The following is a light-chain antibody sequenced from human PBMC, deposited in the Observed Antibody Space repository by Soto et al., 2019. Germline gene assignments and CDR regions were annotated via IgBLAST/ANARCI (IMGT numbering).Light chain of an antibody. CDR1: QSVGSS. Sequence: EIVLTQSPATLSLSPGERATLSCRASQSVGSSLAWYQQKPGQAPRLLIYDASNRATGIPGRFSGSGSGTDFTLTISSLEPEDLALYYCQQRSNWPWTFGQGTKVEIK. V-gene: IGKV3-11*01. CDR2: DAS. J-gene: IGKJ1*01. CDR3: QQRSNWPWT.